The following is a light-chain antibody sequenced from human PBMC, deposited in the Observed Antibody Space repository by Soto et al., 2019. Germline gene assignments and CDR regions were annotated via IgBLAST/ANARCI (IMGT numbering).Light chain of an antibody. J-gene: IGLJ1*01. CDR3: SSYTSSSTPYV. Sequence: QSVLTQPASVSGSPGQSITLSCTGTSSDIGGYNYVSWYQQHPGKVPKLMIYDVSNRPSGVSNRFSGSKSGYTASLTISGLQAEDEADYYCSSYTSSSTPYVFGTGTKLTVL. CDR1: SSDIGGYNY. CDR2: DVS. V-gene: IGLV2-14*01.